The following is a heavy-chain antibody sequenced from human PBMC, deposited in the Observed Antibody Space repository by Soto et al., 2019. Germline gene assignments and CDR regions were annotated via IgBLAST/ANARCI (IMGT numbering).Heavy chain of an antibody. J-gene: IGHJ5*02. CDR1: GGSISNYY. D-gene: IGHD6-13*01. V-gene: IGHV4-4*07. CDR3: ARGVPASGTDWFDP. Sequence: ASETLSLTCSVSGGSISNYYWSWIRQPAEKRLEWIGRVSSSGSSYYNPSLKSRVTISVDTSKNQVSLNLTSVTAADTAVYYCARGVPASGTDWFDPWGQGTLVTVSS. CDR2: VSSSGSS.